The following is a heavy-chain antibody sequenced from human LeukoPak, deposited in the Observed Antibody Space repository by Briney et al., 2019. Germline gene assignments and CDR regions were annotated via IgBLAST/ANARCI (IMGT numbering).Heavy chain of an antibody. CDR1: GFTFSSYA. Sequence: GGSLRLSCAASGFTFSSYAMSWVRQAPGKGLEWVSAISGSGGSTYYADSVKGRFTISRDNAKNSLYLQMNSLRDEDTAVYYCARRYYDSSGYYHTGYFDYWGQGTLVTVSS. CDR3: ARRYYDSSGYYHTGYFDY. D-gene: IGHD3-22*01. V-gene: IGHV3-23*01. J-gene: IGHJ4*02. CDR2: ISGSGGST.